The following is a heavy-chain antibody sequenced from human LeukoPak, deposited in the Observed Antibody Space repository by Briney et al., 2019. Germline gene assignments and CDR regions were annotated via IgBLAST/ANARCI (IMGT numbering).Heavy chain of an antibody. V-gene: IGHV3-30*18. D-gene: IGHD1-1*01. CDR1: GFTFSNYG. J-gene: IGHJ4*02. Sequence: GGSLRLSCITSGFTFSNYGFHWVRQTPGKGLEWVALISSDGSKNIYADSVKGRFTISRDNSKNTVYLQMNSLRAEDTAVYYCVKGLVQTTMSYSIDYWGQGALVTVSS. CDR2: ISSDGSKN. CDR3: VKGLVQTTMSYSIDY.